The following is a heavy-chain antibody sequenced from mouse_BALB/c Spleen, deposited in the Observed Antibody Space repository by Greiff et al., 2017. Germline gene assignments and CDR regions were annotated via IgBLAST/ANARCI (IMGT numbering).Heavy chain of an antibody. Sequence: VQLVESGAELMKPGASVKISCKATGYTFSSYWIEWVKQRPGHGLEWIGEILPGSGSTNYNEKFKGKATFTADTSSNTAYMQLSSLTSEDSAVYYCARDGSRFAYWGQGTLVTVSA. J-gene: IGHJ3*01. V-gene: IGHV1-9*01. D-gene: IGHD1-1*01. CDR1: GYTFSSYW. CDR3: ARDGSRFAY. CDR2: ILPGSGST.